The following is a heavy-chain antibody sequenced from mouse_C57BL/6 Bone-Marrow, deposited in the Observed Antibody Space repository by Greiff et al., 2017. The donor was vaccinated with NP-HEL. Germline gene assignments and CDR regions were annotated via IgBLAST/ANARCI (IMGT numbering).Heavy chain of an antibody. Sequence: QVQLKESGPELARPWASVKISCQAFYTFSRRVHFAIRGPTYWMQWVKQRPGQGVGWIGAIYPGNGDPSYNQKFKGKATLTADKSASTAYMQLSSLTSEDSAVYYCAFYNGDDMDYWGQGTTLTVSS. CDR1: YTFS. V-gene: IGHV1-87*01. J-gene: IGHJ2*01. D-gene: IGHD2-2*01. CDR2: GQGVGWIG. CDR3: SEDSAVYYCAFYNGDDMDY.